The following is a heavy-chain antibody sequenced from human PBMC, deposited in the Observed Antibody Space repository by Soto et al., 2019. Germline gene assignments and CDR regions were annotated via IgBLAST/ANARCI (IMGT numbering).Heavy chain of an antibody. CDR1: GYTFSSGG. CDR2: IRPDNGNR. Sequence: ASVQVSFPPSGYTFSSGGISWVRQATGQGLEWVGWIRPDNGNRKSAQRLQGRVTLTTDTSASTAYMELRSLTSDDTAMYYCARDTESNRYNDWGQGTLVTVSS. J-gene: IGHJ1*01. D-gene: IGHD1-20*01. V-gene: IGHV1-18*01. CDR3: ARDTESNRYND.